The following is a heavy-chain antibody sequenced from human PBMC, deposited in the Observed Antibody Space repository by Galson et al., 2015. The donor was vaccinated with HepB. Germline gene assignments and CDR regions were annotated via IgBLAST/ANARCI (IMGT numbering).Heavy chain of an antibody. Sequence: SVKVSCKASGYIFTSKGISWVRQAPGQGLEWMGWISTNSGDTNYAQKFQGRVTMTTDTSTSTAHMELRSLRSDDTAVYYCARDVDHRFDHWGQGTLVTVSS. CDR3: ARDVDHRFDH. CDR2: ISTNSGDT. CDR1: GYIFTSKG. J-gene: IGHJ4*02. V-gene: IGHV1-18*01.